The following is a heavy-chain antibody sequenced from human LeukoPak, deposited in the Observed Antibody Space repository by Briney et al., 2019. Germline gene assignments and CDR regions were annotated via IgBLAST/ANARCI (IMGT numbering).Heavy chain of an antibody. CDR1: GFTFSSYA. CDR2: ISYDGSDK. D-gene: IGHD3-22*01. V-gene: IGHV3-30-3*01. Sequence: GSLRLSCAASGFTFSSYAMHWVRQAPGKGLEWVAVISYDGSDKYYADSVKGRFTISRDNSKNTLYLQMNSLRAEDTAVYYCARDKGGWDSSALGAFDIWGQGTMVTVSS. J-gene: IGHJ3*02. CDR3: ARDKGGWDSSALGAFDI.